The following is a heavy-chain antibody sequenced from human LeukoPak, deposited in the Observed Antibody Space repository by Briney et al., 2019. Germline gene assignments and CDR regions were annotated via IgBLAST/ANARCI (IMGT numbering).Heavy chain of an antibody. Sequence: GGSLRISCAASGFTFDDYGMSWVRQAPGKGLEWVSFIYSDNTHYSDSVKGRFTISRDNSKTTLYLQMNSLRAEDTAVYYCASSLTRVVPLDYWGQGTLVTVSS. D-gene: IGHD2-15*01. CDR2: IYSDNT. V-gene: IGHV3-53*01. J-gene: IGHJ4*02. CDR1: GFTFDDYG. CDR3: ASSLTRVVPLDY.